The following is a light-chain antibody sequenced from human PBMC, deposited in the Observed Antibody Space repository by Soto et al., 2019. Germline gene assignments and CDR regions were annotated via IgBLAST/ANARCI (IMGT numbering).Light chain of an antibody. J-gene: IGLJ1*01. CDR1: SSDVGRYNY. V-gene: IGLV2-14*01. Sequence: QSVLTQPDSVSGSPGQSIAISCTGTSSDVGRYNYVSWYQQHPGKAPKLMIYEVSDRPSGISSRFSGSKSGNTASLTISGLQTEDEADYYCSSYGSSSTIFGTGTKVTVL. CDR3: SSYGSSSTI. CDR2: EVS.